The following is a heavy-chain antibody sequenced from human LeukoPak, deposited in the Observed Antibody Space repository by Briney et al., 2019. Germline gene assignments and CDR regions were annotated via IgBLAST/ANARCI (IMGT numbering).Heavy chain of an antibody. CDR2: ISGGGGST. CDR1: GFTFSSYG. Sequence: GGSLRLSCAASGFTFSSYGMSWVRQAPGKGLEWVSGISGGGGSTYYADSVKGRFTISRDNAKNSLYLQMNSLRAEDMALYYCAKGGGGRLIYYYYMDVWGKGTPVTVSS. D-gene: IGHD3-16*01. CDR3: AKGGGGRLIYYYYMDV. V-gene: IGHV3-23*01. J-gene: IGHJ6*03.